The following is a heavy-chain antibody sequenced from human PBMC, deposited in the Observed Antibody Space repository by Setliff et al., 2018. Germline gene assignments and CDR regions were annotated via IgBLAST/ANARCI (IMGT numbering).Heavy chain of an antibody. V-gene: IGHV4-59*11. J-gene: IGHJ4*02. D-gene: IGHD3-3*01. CDR2: ISNRGST. CDR3: ALSDHYPFYYDY. Sequence: SETLSLTCTVSGDYISSQYWSWIRQPPGKGLEWIGYISNRGSTDYNPSLKSRVTISEDTSRSQFSLKPTSVTTADTAVYYCALSDHYPFYYDYWGRGTLVTVSS. CDR1: GDYISSQY.